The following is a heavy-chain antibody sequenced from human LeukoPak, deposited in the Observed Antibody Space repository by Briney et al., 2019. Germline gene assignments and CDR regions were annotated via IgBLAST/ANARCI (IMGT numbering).Heavy chain of an antibody. CDR2: IRYDGSNK. J-gene: IGHJ4*02. Sequence: PGGSLRLSCAASGFTSSSCGMHWVRQAPGKGLEWVAFIRYDGSNKYYADSVKGRFTISRDNSKNTLYLQMNSLRAEDTAVYYCAKDGETTVTNIDYWGQGTLVTVSS. D-gene: IGHD4-17*01. CDR1: GFTSSSCG. CDR3: AKDGETTVTNIDY. V-gene: IGHV3-30*02.